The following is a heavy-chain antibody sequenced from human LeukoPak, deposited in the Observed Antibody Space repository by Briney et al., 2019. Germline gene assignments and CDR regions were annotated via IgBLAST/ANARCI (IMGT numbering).Heavy chain of an antibody. CDR2: ISSVGSST. Sequence: GGSLRLSCAASGFTFSSYWMHWVRQAPGKGLVWVSRISSVGSSTTYADSVKGRFTISRDNAKNSLYLQMNSLRAEDTAVYYCARDVNDFWSGYYGYDYWGQGTLVTVSS. CDR1: GFTFSSYW. D-gene: IGHD3-3*01. J-gene: IGHJ4*02. V-gene: IGHV3-74*01. CDR3: ARDVNDFWSGYYGYDY.